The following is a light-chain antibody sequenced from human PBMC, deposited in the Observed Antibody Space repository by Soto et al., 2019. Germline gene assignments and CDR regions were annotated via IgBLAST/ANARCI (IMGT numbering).Light chain of an antibody. V-gene: IGKV1-5*03. CDR1: QSISTW. J-gene: IGKJ1*01. CDR2: KAS. CDR3: QQYTSFSKT. Sequence: DIQMTQSPSTLSASVGDRVTITCRASQSISTWLAWYQQKPGKAPNLLISKASSLQSGVPSRFSGGGSGTKFTLTISSLQPDDFATYYCQQYTSFSKTFGQGTKVEIK.